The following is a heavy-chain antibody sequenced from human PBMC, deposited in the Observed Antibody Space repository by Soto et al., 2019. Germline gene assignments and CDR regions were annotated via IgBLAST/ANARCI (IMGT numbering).Heavy chain of an antibody. CDR2: IWYDGSNK. Sequence: QVQMMESGGGVVQPGSSLRLSCAASGFTFSSYGMHWVSLAPGKGLEWVAVIWYDGSNKYYADSVKGRFTISRDNSKNTLYLQMNSLRAEDTAMYYCARDNGSRELGGRSWFDPWGQGTLVTVSS. CDR1: GFTFSSYG. J-gene: IGHJ5*02. D-gene: IGHD1-26*01. CDR3: ARDNGSRELGGRSWFDP. V-gene: IGHV3-33*01.